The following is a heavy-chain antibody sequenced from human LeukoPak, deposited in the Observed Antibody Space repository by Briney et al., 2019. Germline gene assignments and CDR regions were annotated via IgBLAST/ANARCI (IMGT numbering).Heavy chain of an antibody. V-gene: IGHV4-4*07. CDR2: ISTLRST. D-gene: IGHD1-26*01. CDR1: GGSINNYY. CDR3: ARVAQYLVGASSTAFFEY. Sequence: SETLSLTCSVSGGSINNYYWTWIRQPAGKGLEWIGHISTLRSTNYNPSLKSRVSMSVDTSNYHFSLKLSFVTAADTAIYYCARVAQYLVGASSTAFFEYWGQGTLVTVSS. J-gene: IGHJ4*02.